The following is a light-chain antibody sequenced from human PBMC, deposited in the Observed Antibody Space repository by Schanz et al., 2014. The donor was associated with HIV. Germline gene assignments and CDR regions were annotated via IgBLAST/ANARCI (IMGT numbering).Light chain of an antibody. Sequence: EIVLTQSPATLSLSPGERATLSCRASQSVSDNYLAWYQQRPGQAPRLLIYDASSRATGIPDRFSGSESGTDFTLTISSVEPEDYAMYYCQQYGSPPWTFGQGTKVEIK. CDR3: QQYGSPPWT. V-gene: IGKV3-20*01. J-gene: IGKJ1*01. CDR2: DAS. CDR1: QSVSDNY.